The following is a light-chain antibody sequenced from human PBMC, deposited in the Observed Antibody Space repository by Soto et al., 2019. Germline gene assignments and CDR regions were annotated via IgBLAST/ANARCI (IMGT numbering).Light chain of an antibody. CDR1: QGISSW. Sequence: DIQMTQSPSSVSASVGDRVTITCRASQGISSWVAWYQQRPGKAPNLLIYAASSLQSGVPSRFSGSGSGTEFTLTISSLQPEDFATYYCQQPDTFPLTFGGGTKVEIK. V-gene: IGKV1-12*01. CDR3: QQPDTFPLT. J-gene: IGKJ4*01. CDR2: AAS.